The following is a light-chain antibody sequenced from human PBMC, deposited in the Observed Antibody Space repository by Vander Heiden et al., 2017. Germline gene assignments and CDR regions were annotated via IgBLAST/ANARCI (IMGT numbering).Light chain of an antibody. CDR1: QRISSW. J-gene: IGKJ1*01. V-gene: IGKV1-5*03. CDR2: KAS. CDR3: QHENSSSRT. Sequence: DIQMTQSRSTLSASVGDRVTITCRASQRISSWLAWYQQKPGKAPKLLIYKASSLESGVPSRFSGSGSGTEFTLTISSLQPDDFATYYCQHENSSSRTFGQGTKVEIK.